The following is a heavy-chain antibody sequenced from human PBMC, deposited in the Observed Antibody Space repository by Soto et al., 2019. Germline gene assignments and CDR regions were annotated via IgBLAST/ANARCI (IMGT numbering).Heavy chain of an antibody. CDR3: ARLFTDYSYCSSTSCYSNWFDP. Sequence: SVKVSCKASGGTFSSYAIIWVRQAPGQGFEWMGGIIPIFGTANYAQKFQGRVTITADESTSTAYMELSSLRSEDTAVYYCARLFTDYSYCSSTSCYSNWFDPWGQGTLVTVSS. V-gene: IGHV1-69*13. J-gene: IGHJ5*02. CDR1: GGTFSSYA. D-gene: IGHD2-2*01. CDR2: IIPIFGTA.